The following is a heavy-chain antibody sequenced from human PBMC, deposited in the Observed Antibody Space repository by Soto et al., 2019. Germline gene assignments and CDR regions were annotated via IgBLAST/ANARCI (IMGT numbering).Heavy chain of an antibody. V-gene: IGHV3-48*01. Sequence: EVQLVESGGGLVPPGGSLRLSCAASGFTFSTYSMNWVRQAPGKGLEWVSFISSTGETTYYADSVKGRLTISRDNAKNSLFLPMNSLTAEDTAVYDCARDVRLPDYWGQGTLVTVSS. CDR1: GFTFSTYS. CDR2: ISSTGETT. D-gene: IGHD3-10*02. CDR3: ARDVRLPDY. J-gene: IGHJ4*02.